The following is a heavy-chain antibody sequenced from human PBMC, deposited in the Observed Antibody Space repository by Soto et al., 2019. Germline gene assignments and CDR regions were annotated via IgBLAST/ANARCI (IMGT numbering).Heavy chain of an antibody. CDR1: GGTFSSYT. V-gene: IGHV1-69*02. D-gene: IGHD3-3*01. CDR2: IIPILGIA. Sequence: SVKVSCKASGGTFSSYTTSWVRQAPGQGLEWMGRIIPILGIANYAQKFQGRVTITADKSTSTAYMELSSLRSEDTAVYYCAIITIFGVVIQTDAFDIWGQGTMVTVSS. CDR3: AIITIFGVVIQTDAFDI. J-gene: IGHJ3*02.